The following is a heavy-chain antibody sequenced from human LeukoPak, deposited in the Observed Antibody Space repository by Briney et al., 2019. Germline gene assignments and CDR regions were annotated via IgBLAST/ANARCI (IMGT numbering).Heavy chain of an antibody. J-gene: IGHJ6*02. V-gene: IGHV4-59*01. D-gene: IGHD5-24*01. Sequence: SETLSLTCTVSGGSISSYYWSWIRQPPGKGLEWIGYIYYSGSTNYNPSLKSRVTISVDTSKSQFSLKLSSVTAADTAVYYCARGDGHPYYYYYYGMDVWGQGTTVTVSS. CDR2: IYYSGST. CDR1: GGSISSYY. CDR3: ARGDGHPYYYYYYGMDV.